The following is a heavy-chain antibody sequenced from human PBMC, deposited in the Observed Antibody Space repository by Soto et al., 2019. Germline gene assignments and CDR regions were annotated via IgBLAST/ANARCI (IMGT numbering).Heavy chain of an antibody. V-gene: IGHV4-59*01. J-gene: IGHJ3*02. CDR2: IYYSGST. CDR3: ARRYGSAIHI. Sequence: PSETLSLTCTVSGGSISSYYWSWIRQPPGKGLEWIGYIYYSGSTNYNPSLKSRVTISVDTSKNQFSLKLSSVTAADTAVYYCARRYGSAIHIRGQATMVTVSS. CDR1: GGSISSYY. D-gene: IGHD3-10*01.